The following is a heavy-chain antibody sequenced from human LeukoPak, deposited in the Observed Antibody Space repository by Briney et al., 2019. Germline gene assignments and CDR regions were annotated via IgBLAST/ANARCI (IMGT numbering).Heavy chain of an antibody. J-gene: IGHJ3*02. CDR1: GFTFSSYA. Sequence: GGSLRLSCAASGFTFSSYAMTWVRQAPGKGLEWVSGISWNSGSIGYADSVKGRFTISRDNAKNSLYLQMNSLRAEDMALYYCAKDTSPFGSGWFDAFDIWGQGTMVTVSS. CDR2: ISWNSGSI. D-gene: IGHD6-19*01. V-gene: IGHV3-9*03. CDR3: AKDTSPFGSGWFDAFDI.